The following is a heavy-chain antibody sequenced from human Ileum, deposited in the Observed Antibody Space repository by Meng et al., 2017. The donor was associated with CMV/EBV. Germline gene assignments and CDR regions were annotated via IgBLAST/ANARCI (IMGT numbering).Heavy chain of an antibody. CDR1: GFTFSSYG. D-gene: IGHD2-2*02. V-gene: IGHV3-23*01. Sequence: GESLKISCAASGFTFSSYGMTWVRQAPGKGLEWVSTISAGAHTTYYTDSVKGRFTISRDNSKNTLFLQMNSLRAEDTAVYYCAKKGKTNPLLYDYWGQGTLVTVSS. CDR3: AKKGKTNPLLYDY. J-gene: IGHJ4*02. CDR2: ISAGAHTT.